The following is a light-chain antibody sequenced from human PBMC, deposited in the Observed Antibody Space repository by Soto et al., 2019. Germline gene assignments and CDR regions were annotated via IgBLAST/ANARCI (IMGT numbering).Light chain of an antibody. V-gene: IGKV1-39*01. CDR1: QSISSN. J-gene: IGKJ2*01. Sequence: DIVMTQSPASLSVSLGDRATITCRASQSISSNLNWYQQKPGKAPKLLIYAASTLHSGVPSRFSGSGSGTDFTLTISSLQPEDVATYYCQHSYSTPYTFGQGTKLEIK. CDR3: QHSYSTPYT. CDR2: AAS.